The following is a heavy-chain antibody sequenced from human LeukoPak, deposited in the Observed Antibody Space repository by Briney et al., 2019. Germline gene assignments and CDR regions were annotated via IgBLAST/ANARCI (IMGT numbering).Heavy chain of an antibody. Sequence: GESLKISCKGSGYSFTSHWVGWVRQMPGKGLEWMGIIYPGDSDTRYSPSFQGQVTISADKSIRTAYLQWSSLRASDTAMYYCARLTRDCSGGSCYSDWFDPWGQGTLVTVSS. V-gene: IGHV5-51*01. D-gene: IGHD2-15*01. CDR2: IYPGDSDT. CDR1: GYSFTSHW. CDR3: ARLTRDCSGGSCYSDWFDP. J-gene: IGHJ5*02.